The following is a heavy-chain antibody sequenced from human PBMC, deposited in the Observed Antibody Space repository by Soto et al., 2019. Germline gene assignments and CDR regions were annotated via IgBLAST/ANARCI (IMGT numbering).Heavy chain of an antibody. D-gene: IGHD3-10*01. CDR2: IKPGGSDL. J-gene: IGHJ6*02. CDR1: GYRLDAAW. CDR3: ARHVSSTTSNYDYYAMDV. Sequence: PGESLKISCKGVGYRLDAAWIGWVRQMPGKGLEWMGIIKPGGSDLRYSPSFRGQVTISADAAVNTAYLQWDSLKASDTAMYYCARHVSSTTSNYDYYAMDVWGLGTTVTVSS. V-gene: IGHV5-51*01.